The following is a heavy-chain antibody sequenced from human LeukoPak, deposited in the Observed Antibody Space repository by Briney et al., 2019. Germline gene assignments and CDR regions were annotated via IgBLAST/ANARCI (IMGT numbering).Heavy chain of an antibody. Sequence: KSSETLSLTCSVSGDSISSYYWSWIRQPAGKGLEWIGRIYTSGATKYSASLKSRVTISVDKSKSQLSLKLRSVTAADTAVYYCARDVGASNFDYWGQGTLVTVSS. CDR2: IYTSGAT. V-gene: IGHV4-4*07. CDR1: GDSISSYY. D-gene: IGHD1-26*01. J-gene: IGHJ4*02. CDR3: ARDVGASNFDY.